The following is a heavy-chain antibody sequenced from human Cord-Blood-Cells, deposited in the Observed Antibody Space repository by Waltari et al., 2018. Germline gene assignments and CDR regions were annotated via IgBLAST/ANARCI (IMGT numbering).Heavy chain of an antibody. CDR1: GGSISSSRSY. CDR3: ARHTGGYDFWSGYYAFDI. D-gene: IGHD3-3*01. V-gene: IGHV4-39*01. J-gene: IGHJ3*02. Sequence: QLQLQESGPELVKPSETLSLTCLVAGGSISSSRSYWGWIRRPPGQGLEWIGSIYYSGITYNNPSLKSRVTISVDTSKNQFSLKLSSVTAADTAVYYCARHTGGYDFWSGYYAFDIWGQGTMVTVSS. CDR2: IYYSGIT.